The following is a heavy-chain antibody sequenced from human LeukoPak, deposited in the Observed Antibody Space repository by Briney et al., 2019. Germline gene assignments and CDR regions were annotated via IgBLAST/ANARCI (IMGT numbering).Heavy chain of an antibody. CDR1: GGSISSYY. D-gene: IGHD3-16*01. Sequence: SETLSLTCTVSGGSISSYYWSWIRQPPEKGLEWIGYIYYSGSTNYNPSLKSRVTISVDTSKNQFSLKLSSVTAADTAVYYCARDGGPYYDYVWGSYEGAFDIWGQGTMVTVSS. CDR3: ARDGGPYYDYVWGSYEGAFDI. V-gene: IGHV4-59*01. CDR2: IYYSGST. J-gene: IGHJ3*02.